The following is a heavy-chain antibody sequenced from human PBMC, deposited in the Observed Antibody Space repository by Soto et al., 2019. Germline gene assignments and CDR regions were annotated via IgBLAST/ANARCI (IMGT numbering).Heavy chain of an antibody. CDR3: AKDRLWFGRATEDY. V-gene: IGHV3-23*01. CDR1: GFLFRSFA. J-gene: IGHJ4*02. Sequence: EVQLLESGGGLVQPGGSLRLSCAASGFLFRSFAMSWVRQAPGKGLEWVPGISDTGHTYYADSVMGRFTISRDNSENTLYLQMTTLRAEDTAIYYCAKDRLWFGRATEDYWGQGILVTVSS. CDR2: ISDTGHT. D-gene: IGHD3-10*01.